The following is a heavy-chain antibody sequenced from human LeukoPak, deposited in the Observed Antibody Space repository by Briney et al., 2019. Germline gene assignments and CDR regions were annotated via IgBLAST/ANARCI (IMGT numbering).Heavy chain of an antibody. J-gene: IGHJ6*03. Sequence: GASVKVSCKASGYTFTSYDINWVRQATGQGLEWMGWMNPNSGNTGYAQKFQGRVTMTRNTSISTAYMELSSLRSEGTAVYYCARSTVGAIVSDYYHYMDVWGKGTTATVSS. CDR1: GYTFTSYD. V-gene: IGHV1-8*01. CDR3: ARSTVGAIVSDYYHYMDV. CDR2: MNPNSGNT. D-gene: IGHD1-26*01.